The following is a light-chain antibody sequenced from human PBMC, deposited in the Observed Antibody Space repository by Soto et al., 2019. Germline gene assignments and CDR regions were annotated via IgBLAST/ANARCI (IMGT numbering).Light chain of an antibody. V-gene: IGLV1-44*01. CDR3: AAWDDSLNAL. CDR1: RSSIGSNT. J-gene: IGLJ1*01. CDR2: SNN. Sequence: QSVLTQPPSASGTPGQRVTISCSGSRSSIGSNTVNWYQHLPGSAPKLLIYSNNHRPSGVPDRFSASKAGASASLAISGLQSEDEADYYCAAWDDSLNALFGTGTKV.